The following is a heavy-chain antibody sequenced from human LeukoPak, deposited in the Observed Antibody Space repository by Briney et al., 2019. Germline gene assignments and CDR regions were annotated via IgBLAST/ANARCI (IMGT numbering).Heavy chain of an antibody. CDR2: ISGSGDNT. D-gene: IGHD3-10*01. J-gene: IGHJ4*02. CDR1: GFTFSSHG. CDR3: AKVTYGSGTYGAFDY. Sequence: GRSLRLSCAATGFTFSSHGMSWVRKAPGKVLDWVSIISGSGDNTYYADSVKGRFTISRDNSKNTLYLQMNSLRAEDTAVYYCAKVTYGSGTYGAFDYWGQGTLVTVSS. V-gene: IGHV3-23*01.